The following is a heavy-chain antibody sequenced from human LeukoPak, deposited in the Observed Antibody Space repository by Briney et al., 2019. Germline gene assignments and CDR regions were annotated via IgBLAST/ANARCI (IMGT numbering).Heavy chain of an antibody. Sequence: PGGSLRLSCAASGFTFSSYSMNWVRQAPGKGLEWVSSISSSSSYIYYADSVKGRFTISRDNAKNSLYLQMNSLRAEDTAVYYCARSISRYCSSTSCYFDAFDIWGQGTMVTVSS. CDR2: ISSSSSYI. J-gene: IGHJ3*02. CDR1: GFTFSSYS. CDR3: ARSISRYCSSTSCYFDAFDI. V-gene: IGHV3-21*01. D-gene: IGHD2-2*01.